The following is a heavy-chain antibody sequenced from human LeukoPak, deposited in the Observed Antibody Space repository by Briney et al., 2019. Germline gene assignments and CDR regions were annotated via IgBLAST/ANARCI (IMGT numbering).Heavy chain of an antibody. V-gene: IGHV4-4*07. Sequence: PSETLSLTCTVSGGSISNYYWSWIRQPAGKGLEWIGLIYTSGSTNYNPSLKSRVTMSVDTSKNQFSLKLSSVTAADTAVYYCARGLARGRYSSSWRTPNWFDPWGQGTLVTVSS. CDR1: GGSISNYY. CDR3: ARGLARGRYSSSWRTPNWFDP. CDR2: IYTSGST. D-gene: IGHD6-13*01. J-gene: IGHJ5*02.